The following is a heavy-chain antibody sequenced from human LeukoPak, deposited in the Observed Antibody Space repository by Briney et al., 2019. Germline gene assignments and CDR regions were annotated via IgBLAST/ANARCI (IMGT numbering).Heavy chain of an antibody. D-gene: IGHD5-24*01. CDR1: GXSIMSYY. CDR3: ARAGEVRDGYKGTFDY. V-gene: IGHV4-59*01. J-gene: IGHJ4*02. CDR2: IYNTGST. Sequence: SETLSLTCTVSGXSIMSYYWSWIRQPPGKGLEWIGYIYNTGSTVYNPSLRSRVTISVDTSKNQFSLQLSSVTAADTAVYYCARAGEVRDGYKGTFDYWGQGTLVTVSS.